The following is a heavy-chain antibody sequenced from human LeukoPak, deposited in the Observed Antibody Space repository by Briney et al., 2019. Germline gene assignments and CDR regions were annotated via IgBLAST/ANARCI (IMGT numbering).Heavy chain of an antibody. Sequence: LETLSLTCTVSGGSISSYYWSWIRQPPGKGLEWIGYIYTSGSTNYNPSLKSRVTISVDTSKNQFSLKLSSVTAADTAVYYCARHKPEYYYDSSGYSPYFDYWGQGTLVTVSS. CDR1: GGSISSYY. CDR3: ARHKPEYYYDSSGYSPYFDY. CDR2: IYTSGST. V-gene: IGHV4-4*09. D-gene: IGHD3-22*01. J-gene: IGHJ4*02.